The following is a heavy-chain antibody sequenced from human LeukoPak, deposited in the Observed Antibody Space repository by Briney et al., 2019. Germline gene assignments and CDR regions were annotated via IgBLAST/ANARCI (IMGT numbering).Heavy chain of an antibody. CDR3: AKDSNDFWSGHPDY. J-gene: IGHJ4*02. Sequence: PGGSLRLSCAASGFTFSSYEMNWVRQAPGKGLEWVAVIWYDGSNKYYADSVKGRFAISRDNSKNTVYPQMNSLRAEDTAVYYCAKDSNDFWSGHPDYWGQGTLVTVSS. D-gene: IGHD3-3*01. CDR1: GFTFSSYE. V-gene: IGHV3-33*06. CDR2: IWYDGSNK.